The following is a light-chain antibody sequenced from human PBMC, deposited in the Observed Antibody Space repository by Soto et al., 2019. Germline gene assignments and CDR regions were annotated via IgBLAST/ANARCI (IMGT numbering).Light chain of an antibody. CDR3: RQYHNLWA. Sequence: IVMTQSPATLSVSPGESATLSCRASQNIYYNVAWYQHRPGQAPRLLIYRASTRATGVPARFSSSGSGTEFTLTISSLQSEDFTVYSCRQYHNLWAFGQGTKVDIK. J-gene: IGKJ1*01. V-gene: IGKV3-15*01. CDR2: RAS. CDR1: QNIYYN.